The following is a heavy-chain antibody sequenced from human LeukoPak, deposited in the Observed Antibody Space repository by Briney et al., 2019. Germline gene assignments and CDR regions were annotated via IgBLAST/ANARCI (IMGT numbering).Heavy chain of an antibody. J-gene: IGHJ4*02. V-gene: IGHV3-74*01. CDR3: VRGQTIDY. Sequence: PGVSLTLSCTTSGFTFSNYWMYWVRQAPGKGLMWVSRIKSDGTGITYTDSVEGRFTISRDNAKNTLYLQMNSLRVEDTAVYYCVRGQTIDYWGKGTLVTVSS. D-gene: IGHD3-3*01. CDR2: IKSDGTGI. CDR1: GFTFSNYW.